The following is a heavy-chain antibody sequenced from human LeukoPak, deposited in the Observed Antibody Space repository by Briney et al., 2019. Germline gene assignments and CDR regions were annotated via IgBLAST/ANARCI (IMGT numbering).Heavy chain of an antibody. CDR1: GGSISGYY. D-gene: IGHD3-22*01. Sequence: KPSETLSLTCTVSGGSISGYYWSWVRQSPEKGLESIGFIYSTGSTSYNPSLRSRVTISIDTSQNQFYLRLTSVTAADTAVYYCARFSQYSDSTYHVLDYWGQGTLVSVSS. CDR2: IYSTGST. CDR3: ARFSQYSDSTYHVLDY. V-gene: IGHV4-59*01. J-gene: IGHJ4*02.